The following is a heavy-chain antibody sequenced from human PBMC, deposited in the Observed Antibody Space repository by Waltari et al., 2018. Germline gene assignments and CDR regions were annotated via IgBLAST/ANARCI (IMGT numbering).Heavy chain of an antibody. D-gene: IGHD6-13*01. J-gene: IGHJ6*02. Sequence: QVQLQESGPGLVKPSETLSLTCTVSGGSISSHYWSWIRQPPGKGLEWIGYIYYSGRTNYNPALKSRVTISVDTSKNQFSLKLSSVTAADTAVYYCARGFIAAAGPSRNYYYYGMDVWGQGTTVTVSS. V-gene: IGHV4-59*11. CDR2: IYYSGRT. CDR3: ARGFIAAAGPSRNYYYYGMDV. CDR1: GGSISSHY.